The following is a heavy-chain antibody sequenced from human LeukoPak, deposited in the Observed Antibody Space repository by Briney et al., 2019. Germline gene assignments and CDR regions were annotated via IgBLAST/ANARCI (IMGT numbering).Heavy chain of an antibody. CDR2: VNPNSGGT. CDR3: ARESHHSYGTTYYYMDV. CDR1: GGTFSSYT. D-gene: IGHD5-18*01. V-gene: IGHV1-2*02. Sequence: ASVKVSXKASGGTFSSYTISWVRQAPGQGLEWMGWVNPNSGGTNYAQKFQGRVTMTRDTSISTAYMELSRLRSDDTAVYYCARESHHSYGTTYYYMDVWGKGTTVTVSS. J-gene: IGHJ6*03.